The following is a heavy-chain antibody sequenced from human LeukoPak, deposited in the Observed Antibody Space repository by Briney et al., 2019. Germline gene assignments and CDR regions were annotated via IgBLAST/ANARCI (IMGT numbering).Heavy chain of an antibody. Sequence: HWASVKVSCKASGYTFTGYYMHWVRQAPGQGLEWMGWINPNSGGTNYAQKFQGRVTMTRDTSISTAYMELSRLRSDDTAVYYCARIVVPAANWLGWERINWFDPWGQGTLVTVSS. V-gene: IGHV1-2*02. D-gene: IGHD2-2*01. CDR1: GYTFTGYY. J-gene: IGHJ5*02. CDR3: ARIVVPAANWLGWERINWFDP. CDR2: INPNSGGT.